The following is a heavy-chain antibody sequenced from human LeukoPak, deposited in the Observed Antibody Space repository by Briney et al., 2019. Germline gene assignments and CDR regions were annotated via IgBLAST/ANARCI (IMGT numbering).Heavy chain of an antibody. V-gene: IGHV3-7*03. CDR1: RFTFSSYC. CDR2: INKDESEK. CDR3: ARCRTTVTAMPGY. D-gene: IGHD4-17*01. Sequence: GGSLRLSCAASRFTFSSYCMSWVRQAPGKGLEWVANINKDESEKYYVDSVKGRFTISRDNAKNSLYLQMNSLRAEDTAVYYCARCRTTVTAMPGYWGQGTLVTVSS. J-gene: IGHJ4*02.